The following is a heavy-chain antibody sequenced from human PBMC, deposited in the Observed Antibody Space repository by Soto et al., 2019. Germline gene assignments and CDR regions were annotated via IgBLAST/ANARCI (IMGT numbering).Heavy chain of an antibody. CDR2: IIPILGIA. J-gene: IGHJ3*02. V-gene: IGHV1-69*02. Sequence: GASVEVSCKASGYTFSSYTISWVRQAPGQGLEWMGRIIPILGIANYAQKFQGRVTITADKSTSTAYMELSSLRSEDTAVYYCARAGIVVVPAARGNAFDIWGQGTMVTVSS. D-gene: IGHD2-2*01. CDR1: GYTFSSYT. CDR3: ARAGIVVVPAARGNAFDI.